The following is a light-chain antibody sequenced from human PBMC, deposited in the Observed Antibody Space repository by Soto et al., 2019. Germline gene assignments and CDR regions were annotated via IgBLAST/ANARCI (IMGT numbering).Light chain of an antibody. J-gene: IGKJ5*01. V-gene: IGKV3-11*01. CDR3: QQRGDWPPIT. CDR2: EAS. CDR1: QSVSSY. Sequence: EIVLTQSPATLSLSPGDRVTLSCRASQSVSSYLTWYQQKPGQAPRLLIYEASKRAPGIPARFSGSGSGTDFTLTISSLETEDFAVYYCQQRGDWPPITFGQGTRLEIK.